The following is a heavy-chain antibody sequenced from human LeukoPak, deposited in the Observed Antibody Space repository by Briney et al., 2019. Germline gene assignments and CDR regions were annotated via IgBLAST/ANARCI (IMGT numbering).Heavy chain of an antibody. J-gene: IGHJ6*02. CDR1: GFTFSSYA. D-gene: IGHD3-3*01. CDR3: AKSSYDFWCGYYSGMDV. Sequence: GGSLRLSCAASGFTFSSYAMSWVRQAPGKGLEWVSAISGSGGSTYYADSVKGRFTISRDNSKNTLYLQMNSLRAEDTAVYYCAKSSYDFWCGYYSGMDVWGQGTTVTVSS. CDR2: ISGSGGST. V-gene: IGHV3-23*01.